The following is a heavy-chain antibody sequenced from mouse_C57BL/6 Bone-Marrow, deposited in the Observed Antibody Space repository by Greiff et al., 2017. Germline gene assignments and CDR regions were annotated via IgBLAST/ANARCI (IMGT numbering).Heavy chain of an antibody. Sequence: VQLKQSGAELVRPGASVKLSCTASGFNIKDDYMHWVKQRPEQGLEWIGWIDPENGDTEYASKFQGKATITADTSSTTAYLQLSRLTSEDTAVYYGTKTAVVAAPWFVTGDQGTVVSVAA. CDR2: IDPENGDT. CDR3: TKTAVVAAPWFVT. D-gene: IGHD1-1*01. V-gene: IGHV14-4*01. J-gene: IGHJ3*02. CDR1: GFNIKDDY.